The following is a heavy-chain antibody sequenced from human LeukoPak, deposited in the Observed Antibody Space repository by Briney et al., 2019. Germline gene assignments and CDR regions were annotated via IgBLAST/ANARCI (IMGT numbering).Heavy chain of an antibody. CDR2: INHSGST. J-gene: IGHJ1*01. CDR3: ASPRGDDSGGYYTWYFHH. D-gene: IGHD3-22*01. CDR1: GGSFSGYY. V-gene: IGHV4-34*01. Sequence: SETLSLTCAVYGGSFSGYYWTWIRQPPGKGLEWIGEINHSGSTNYNPSLKSRVTISVDTSKNQFSLKLSSVTAADTAVYFCASPRGDDSGGYYTWYFHHWGQGILVTVSS.